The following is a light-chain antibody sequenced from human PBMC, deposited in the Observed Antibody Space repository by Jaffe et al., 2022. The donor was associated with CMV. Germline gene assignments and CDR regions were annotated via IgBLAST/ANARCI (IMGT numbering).Light chain of an antibody. Sequence: QSALTQPPSASGSPGQSVTISCTGTSRDIGNYIYVSWYQHHPGKGPKLLIYEVSERPSGVPDRFSGSKSGNTASLTVSGLQSEDEADYYCSSYAGSNNYVFGTGTKVTVL. CDR3: SSYAGSNNYV. V-gene: IGLV2-8*01. CDR2: EVS. J-gene: IGLJ1*01. CDR1: SRDIGNYIY.